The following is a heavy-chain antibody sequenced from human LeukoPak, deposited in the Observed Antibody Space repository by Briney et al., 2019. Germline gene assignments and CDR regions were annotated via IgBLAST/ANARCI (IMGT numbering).Heavy chain of an antibody. V-gene: IGHV3-23*01. CDR2: ISGSGGST. D-gene: IGHD3-10*01. Sequence: PGGSLRLSCAASGFTFSSYAMTWVRRAPGKGLEWVSTISGSGGSTYYADSVKGRFTISRDNSKNTLYLQMSSLGAEDTAVYYCAKIMTRTMVRGVPPSDYWGQGTLGTVSS. CDR1: GFTFSSYA. CDR3: AKIMTRTMVRGVPPSDY. J-gene: IGHJ4*02.